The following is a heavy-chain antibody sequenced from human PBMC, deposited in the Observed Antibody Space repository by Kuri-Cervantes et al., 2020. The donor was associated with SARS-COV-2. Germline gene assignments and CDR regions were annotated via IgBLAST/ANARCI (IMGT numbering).Heavy chain of an antibody. CDR3: ARETVVVPAALDV. Sequence: SETLSLTCTVSGCSISSGGYYWSWIRQHPGKGLEWIGYIYYSGSTYYNPSLKSRVTISVDTSKNQFSLKLSSVTAADTAVYYCARETVVVPAALDVWGKGTTVTVSS. J-gene: IGHJ6*04. D-gene: IGHD2-2*01. V-gene: IGHV4-31*03. CDR1: GCSISSGGYY. CDR2: IYYSGST.